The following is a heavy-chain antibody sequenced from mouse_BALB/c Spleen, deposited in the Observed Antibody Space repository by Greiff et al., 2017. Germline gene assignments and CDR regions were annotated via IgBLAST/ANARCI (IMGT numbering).Heavy chain of an antibody. CDR2: ISSGGST. Sequence: EVQVVESGGGLVKPGGSLKLSCAASGFTFSSYAMSWVRQTPEKRLEWVASISSGGSTYYPASVKGRFTISRDNARNILYLHMSSLRAEDTAMYYCAREMGRAMDYWGQGTSVTVSS. D-gene: IGHD4-1*01. V-gene: IGHV5-6-5*01. CDR1: GFTFSSYA. J-gene: IGHJ4*01. CDR3: AREMGRAMDY.